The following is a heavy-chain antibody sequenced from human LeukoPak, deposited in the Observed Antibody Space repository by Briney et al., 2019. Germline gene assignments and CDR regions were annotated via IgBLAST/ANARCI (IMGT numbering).Heavy chain of an antibody. D-gene: IGHD3-10*01. Sequence: SETLSLTCTVSGGSISSYYWSWIRQPAGKGLEWIGRIYTSGSTNYNPSLKSRVTMSVDTSKNQFSLKLSSVTAADTAVYYCARSRPYGPGNYYQALDIWGQGTLVTVSS. CDR1: GGSISSYY. J-gene: IGHJ3*02. V-gene: IGHV4-4*07. CDR2: IYTSGST. CDR3: ARSRPYGPGNYYQALDI.